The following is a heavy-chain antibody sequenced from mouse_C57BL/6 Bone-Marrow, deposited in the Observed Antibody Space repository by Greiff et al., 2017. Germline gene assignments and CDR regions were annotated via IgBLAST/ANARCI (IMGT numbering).Heavy chain of an antibody. J-gene: IGHJ1*03. CDR1: GFTFSSYA. D-gene: IGHD1-1*01. CDR3: AREGYYYGSSYWYFDV. CDR2: ISDGGSYT. V-gene: IGHV5-4*01. Sequence: DVQLQESGGGLVKPGGSLKLSCAASGFTFSSYAMSWVRQTPEKRLEWVATISDGGSYTYYPDNVKGRFTISRDNAKNNLYLQMSHLKSEDTAMYYCAREGYYYGSSYWYFDVWGTGTTVTVSS.